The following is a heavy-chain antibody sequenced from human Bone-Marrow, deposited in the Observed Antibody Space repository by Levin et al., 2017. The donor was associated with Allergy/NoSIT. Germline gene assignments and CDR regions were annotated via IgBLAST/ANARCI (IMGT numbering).Heavy chain of an antibody. CDR3: ARGGEVPSQYYFDY. CDR1: GESFSGYF. D-gene: IGHD4-11*01. J-gene: IGHJ4*02. Sequence: ASETLSLTCAVNGESFSGYFWTWIRQSPGEGLEWIGQINFNGITTYNPSLKSRVIISVDPTKKQFSLKLNYLTAADTAVYFCARGGEVPSQYYFDYWGQGTRVTVSS. V-gene: IGHV4-34*01. CDR2: INFNGIT.